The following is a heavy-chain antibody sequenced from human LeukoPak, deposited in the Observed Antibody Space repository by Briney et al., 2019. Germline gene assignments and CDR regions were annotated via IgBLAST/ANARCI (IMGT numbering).Heavy chain of an antibody. Sequence: GGSLRLSCAASGFTFSNYDMHWVRQAPGKGLEWLSLIGSDGRIEQYAASVKGRITISRDNSKNTVYLQMNSLRGEDTAVYYCARDPGTATRGFHMDVWGKGTRITVSS. CDR1: GFTFSNYD. V-gene: IGHV3-30*02. D-gene: IGHD6-13*01. CDR3: ARDPGTATRGFHMDV. CDR2: IGSDGRIE. J-gene: IGHJ6*03.